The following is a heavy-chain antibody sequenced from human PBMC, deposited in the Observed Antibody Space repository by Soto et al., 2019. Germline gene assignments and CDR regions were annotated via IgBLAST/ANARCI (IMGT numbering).Heavy chain of an antibody. V-gene: IGHV3-23*01. CDR1: GFTFSSYA. CDR3: AKDLPDPGYY. Sequence: PGGSLRLSCAASGFTFSSYAMSWARQAPGKGLEWVSVISSRGGSTYYADSVKGRFTISRDNSKNTLYLQMNSLRAEDTAVYYCAKDLPDPGYYWGQGTLVTVSS. J-gene: IGHJ4*02. CDR2: ISSRGGST.